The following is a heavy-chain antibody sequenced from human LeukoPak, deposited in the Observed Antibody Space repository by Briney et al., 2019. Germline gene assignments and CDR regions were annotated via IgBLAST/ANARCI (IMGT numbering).Heavy chain of an antibody. Sequence: PGGSLRLSCAASGFTFSSYGMHWVRQAPGKGLEWVAFIRYDGSNKYYADSVKGRFTISRDNSKNTLYLQMNSLRAEDTAVYYCAKVGEPWWELLGAGGFDYWGQGTLVTVSS. D-gene: IGHD1-26*01. CDR2: IRYDGSNK. CDR3: AKVGEPWWELLGAGGFDY. CDR1: GFTFSSYG. V-gene: IGHV3-30*02. J-gene: IGHJ4*02.